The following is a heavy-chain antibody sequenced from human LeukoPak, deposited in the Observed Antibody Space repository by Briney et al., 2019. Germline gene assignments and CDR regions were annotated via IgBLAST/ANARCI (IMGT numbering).Heavy chain of an antibody. CDR1: GYTFNSYG. V-gene: IGHV1-18*01. Sequence: ASVKVPCKASGYTFNSYGISWVRQAPGQGLEWMGWISAYNGNTNYAQKLQGRVTMTTDTSTSTAYMELRSLRSDDTAVYYCARSLVPDSKASSPRGQGRLVTLS. CDR2: ISAYNGNT. J-gene: IGHJ5*02. D-gene: IGHD1-14*01. CDR3: ARSLVPDSKASSP.